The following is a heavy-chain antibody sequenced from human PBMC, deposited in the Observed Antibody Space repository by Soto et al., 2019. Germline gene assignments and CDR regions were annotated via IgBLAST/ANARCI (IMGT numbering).Heavy chain of an antibody. V-gene: IGHV1-46*01. Sequence: QVQLVQSGAEVKKPGASVKVSCKAYGYTFTSYYMHWVRQAPGQGLEWMGIINPSGGSTSYAQKFQGRVTMTRDTSTSTVYMELSSLRSEDTAVYYCARDIGRLRLGELSSYWGQGTLVTVSS. CDR1: GYTFTSYY. CDR3: ARDIGRLRLGELSSY. J-gene: IGHJ4*02. CDR2: INPSGGST. D-gene: IGHD3-16*02.